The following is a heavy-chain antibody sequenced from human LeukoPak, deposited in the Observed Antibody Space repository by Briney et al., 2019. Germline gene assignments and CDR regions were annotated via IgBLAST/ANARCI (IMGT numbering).Heavy chain of an antibody. CDR3: ATHYYGSGSYYKMGLY. CDR1: GFTFSSYS. V-gene: IGHV3-21*01. CDR2: ISSSSSYI. D-gene: IGHD3-10*01. Sequence: PGGSLRLSCAASGFTFSSYSMNWVRQAPGKGLEWVSSISSSSSYIYYADSVKGRFTISRDNAKNSLYLQMNSLRAEDTAVYYCATHYYGSGSYYKMGLYWGQGTLVTVSS. J-gene: IGHJ4*02.